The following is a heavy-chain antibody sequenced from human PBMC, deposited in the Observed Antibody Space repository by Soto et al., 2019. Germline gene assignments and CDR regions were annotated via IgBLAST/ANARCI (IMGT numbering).Heavy chain of an antibody. CDR1: GFTFSDYY. CDR2: ISSSGSTI. J-gene: IGHJ6*03. V-gene: IGHV3-11*01. Sequence: GGYLRPSCAAYGFTFSDYYMSWIRQAPGKGLEWVSYISSSGSTIYYARSVKGRFTISRDTAKTSLYLQMNSLGAEDTAVYYFARDLAARRNRGGYYSYHMDLSGK. D-gene: IGHD6-6*01. CDR3: ARDLAARRNRGGYYSYHMDL.